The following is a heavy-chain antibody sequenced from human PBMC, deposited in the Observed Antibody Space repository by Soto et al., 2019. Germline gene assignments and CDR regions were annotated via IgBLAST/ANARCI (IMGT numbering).Heavy chain of an antibody. CDR3: ARDPLVSGWYQPFDY. V-gene: IGHV4-34*01. Sequence: GKGLEWIGEINHSGSTNYNPSLKSRVTISVDTSKNQFSLKLSSVTAEDTAVYYCARDPLVSGWYQPFDYWGQRTLVTVSS. CDR2: INHSGST. J-gene: IGHJ4*02. D-gene: IGHD6-19*01.